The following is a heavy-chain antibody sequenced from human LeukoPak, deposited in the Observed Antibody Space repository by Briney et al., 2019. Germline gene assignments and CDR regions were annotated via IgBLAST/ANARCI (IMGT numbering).Heavy chain of an antibody. CDR1: GGSFSGYY. J-gene: IGHJ3*02. D-gene: IGHD3-3*02. CDR2: ISGSGGST. CDR3: TSAFGSDAFDI. V-gene: IGHV3-23*01. Sequence: ETLSLTCAVYGGSFSGYYWSWVRQAPGKGLEWVSAISGSGGSTYYADSVKGRFTISRDNSKNTLYLQMNSLRAEDTAVYYCTSAFGSDAFDIWGQGTMVTVSS.